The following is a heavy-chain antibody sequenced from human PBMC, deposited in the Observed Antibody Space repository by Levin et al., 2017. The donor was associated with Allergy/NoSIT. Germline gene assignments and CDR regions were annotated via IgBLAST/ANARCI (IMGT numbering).Heavy chain of an antibody. CDR2: SSNDGNNQ. D-gene: IGHD3-10*01. CDR1: GITFSDYG. J-gene: IGHJ4*02. CDR3: AKGGSFDS. V-gene: IGHV3-30*18. Sequence: HPGGSLRLSCAVSGITFSDYGFHWVRQAPGKGLEWVAISSNDGNNQYYADSVKGRFTVSRDKSKNTLNLQMNTLSPDDTAVYYCAKGGSFDSWGQGTLVTVSS.